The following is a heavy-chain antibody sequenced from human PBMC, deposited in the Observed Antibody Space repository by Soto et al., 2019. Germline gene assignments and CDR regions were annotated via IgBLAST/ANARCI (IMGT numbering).Heavy chain of an antibody. Sequence: ASVKASCKASGCTISSYTISCVRQAPGQGLEWMGRIIPILGIANYAQKFQGRVTITADKSTSTAYMELSSLRSEDTAVYYCARTVEVVATAADAFDIWGQGTMVTVSS. V-gene: IGHV1-69*02. CDR1: GCTISSYT. CDR2: IIPILGIA. D-gene: IGHD2-21*02. CDR3: ARTVEVVATAADAFDI. J-gene: IGHJ3*02.